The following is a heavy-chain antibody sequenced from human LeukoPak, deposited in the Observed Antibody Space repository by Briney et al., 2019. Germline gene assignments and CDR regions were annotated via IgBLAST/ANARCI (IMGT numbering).Heavy chain of an antibody. D-gene: IGHD3-22*01. CDR1: GFTVSNNY. Sequence: GGSLRLSCAASGFTVSNNYMSWVCQAPGEGLEWVSGINWNGGSTGYADSVKGRFTISRDNAKNSLYLQMNSLRAEDTALYYCARSHYYYDSSAAAFDIWGQGTMVTVSS. V-gene: IGHV3-20*04. J-gene: IGHJ3*02. CDR2: INWNGGST. CDR3: ARSHYYYDSSAAAFDI.